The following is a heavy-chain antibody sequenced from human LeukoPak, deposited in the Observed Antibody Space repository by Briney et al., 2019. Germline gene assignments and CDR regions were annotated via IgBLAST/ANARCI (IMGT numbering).Heavy chain of an antibody. V-gene: IGHV3-74*01. CDR1: GFTVSSNY. CDR3: ARELNGYGYYFFDY. CDR2: INSDGRTT. D-gene: IGHD3-16*01. Sequence: LTGGSLRLSCAASGFTVSSNYMGWVRQVPGKGLVWVSRINSDGRTTTYADSVKGRFTISRDNAKNTLYLQMNSLRVEDTAVYYCARELNGYGYYFFDYWGPGTLVTVSS. J-gene: IGHJ4*02.